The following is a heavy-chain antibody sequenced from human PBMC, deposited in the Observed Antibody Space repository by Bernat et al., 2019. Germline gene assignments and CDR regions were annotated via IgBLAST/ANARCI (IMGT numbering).Heavy chain of an antibody. D-gene: IGHD6-6*01. CDR1: GFTFSSYA. J-gene: IGHJ3*02. CDR3: AKDLARYSSSSYAFDI. CDR2: ISVSGGST. V-gene: IGHV3-23*01. Sequence: EVQLLESGGGLVQPGGSLRLSCAASGFTFSSYAMSWVRQAPGKGLEWVSAISVSGGSTYYADSGKGRFTISRDNSKNTLYLQMNSLRAEDTAVYYCAKDLARYSSSSYAFDIWGQGTMVTVSS.